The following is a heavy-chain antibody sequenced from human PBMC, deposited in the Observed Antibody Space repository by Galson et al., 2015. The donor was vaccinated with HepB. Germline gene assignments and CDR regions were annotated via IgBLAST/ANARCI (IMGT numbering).Heavy chain of an antibody. J-gene: IGHJ3*02. Sequence: SLRLSCAASGFTFSSYWMSWVRQAPGKGLEWVANIKQDGSEKYYVDSVKGRFTISRDNAKNSLYLQMNSLRAEDTAMYYCASGRYYDSSGKGAFDIWGQGTMVTVSS. CDR2: IKQDGSEK. CDR1: GFTFSSYW. D-gene: IGHD3-22*01. V-gene: IGHV3-7*03. CDR3: ASGRYYDSSGKGAFDI.